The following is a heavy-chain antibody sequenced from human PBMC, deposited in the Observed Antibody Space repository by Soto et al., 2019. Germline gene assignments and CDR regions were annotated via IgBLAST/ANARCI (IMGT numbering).Heavy chain of an antibody. J-gene: IGHJ6*02. D-gene: IGHD2-2*01. V-gene: IGHV1-69*13. Sequence: VKVSCKASGGTFSSYAISWVRQAPGQGLEWMGGIIPIFGTANYAQKFQGRVTITADESTSTAYMELSSLRSEDTAVYYCARAGGYCSSTSCYYYYYYGMDVWGQGTTVTVSS. CDR3: ARAGGYCSSTSCYYYYYYGMDV. CDR2: IIPIFGTA. CDR1: GGTFSSYA.